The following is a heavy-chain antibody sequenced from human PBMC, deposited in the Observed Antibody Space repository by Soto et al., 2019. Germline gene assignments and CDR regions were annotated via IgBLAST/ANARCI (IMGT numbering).Heavy chain of an antibody. CDR1: GGTFSSYT. CDR3: ASLRGIQLWYFDY. CDR2: IIPILGIA. Sequence: ASVKVSCKASGGTFSSYTISWVRQAPGQGLEWMGRIIPILGIANYAQKFQGRVTITADKSTSTAYMELSSLRSEDTAVYYCASLRGIQLWYFDYWGQGTLVTVSS. D-gene: IGHD5-18*01. J-gene: IGHJ4*02. V-gene: IGHV1-69*02.